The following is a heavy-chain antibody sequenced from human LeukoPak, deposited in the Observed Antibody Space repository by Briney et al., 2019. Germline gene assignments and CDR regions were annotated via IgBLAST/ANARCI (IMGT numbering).Heavy chain of an antibody. J-gene: IGHJ4*02. CDR1: GGSISSYY. D-gene: IGHD3-10*01. Sequence: SETLSLTCTVSGGSISSYYWSWIRQPPGKGLEWIGYIYYSGSTNYSPSLKSRVTISVDTSKNQFSLKLSSVTAADTAVHYCARGRRGVPTRAGVYFDYWGQGTLVTVSS. CDR3: ARGRRGVPTRAGVYFDY. CDR2: IYYSGST. V-gene: IGHV4-59*12.